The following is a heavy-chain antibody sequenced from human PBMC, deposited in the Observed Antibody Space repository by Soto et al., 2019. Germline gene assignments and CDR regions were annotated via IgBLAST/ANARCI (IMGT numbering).Heavy chain of an antibody. V-gene: IGHV4-30-2*01. J-gene: IGHJ3*02. CDR3: AREADEAFHI. CDR2: IYPGGYT. Sequence: SETLSLTCAVSGGSISSGGYSWNWIRQPPGKGLEWIGYIYPGGYTYYNPSLKSRVTLSIDKSKNQFSLNLNSVTAADTAVYYGAREADEAFHIWGRGTLVTVSS. CDR1: GGSISSGGYS.